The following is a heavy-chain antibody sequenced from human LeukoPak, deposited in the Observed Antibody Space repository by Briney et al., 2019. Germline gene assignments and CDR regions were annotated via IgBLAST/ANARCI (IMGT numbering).Heavy chain of an antibody. J-gene: IGHJ3*02. V-gene: IGHV4-30-2*01. CDR3: ARKTTTGPTKAAFDI. Sequence: PSETLSLTCAVSGGSISSGGYSWSWIRQPPGKGLEWIGYIYHSGSTYYNPSLKSRVTMSVDTSKNQFSLNLSSVTAVDTAVYYCARKTTTGPTKAAFDIWGQGTMVTVSS. CDR1: GGSISSGGYS. CDR2: IYHSGST. D-gene: IGHD4-17*01.